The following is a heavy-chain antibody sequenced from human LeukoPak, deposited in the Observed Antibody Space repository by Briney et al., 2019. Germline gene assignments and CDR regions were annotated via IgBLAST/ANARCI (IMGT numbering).Heavy chain of an antibody. CDR3: ARAEGSGSGAYTLDY. J-gene: IGHJ4*02. CDR1: GGSISSSSHY. Sequence: SETLSLTCTVSGGSISSSSHYWGWIRQPPGKGLEWIGSINYSGSTYYNPSLNNRVTISLDASTSQFSLHLNSVTAADTAVYFCARAEGSGSGAYTLDYWGQGILVTVSS. D-gene: IGHD3-10*01. V-gene: IGHV4-39*07. CDR2: INYSGST.